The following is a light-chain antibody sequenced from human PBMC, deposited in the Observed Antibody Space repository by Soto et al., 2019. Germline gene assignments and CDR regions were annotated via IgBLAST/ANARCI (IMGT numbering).Light chain of an antibody. CDR3: QQYNSYSWT. CDR1: QSVSSN. V-gene: IGKV3-15*01. J-gene: IGKJ1*01. Sequence: EILMTQSPATLSVSPGERATLSCRASQSVSSNLAWYQQKPGQAPRLLIYGVSTRATDIPARFSGSGSGTEFTLTISSLQSEDFATYYCQQYNSYSWTFGQGTKVEIK. CDR2: GVS.